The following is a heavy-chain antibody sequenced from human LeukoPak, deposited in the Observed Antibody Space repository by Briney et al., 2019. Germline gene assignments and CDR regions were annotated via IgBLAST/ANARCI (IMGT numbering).Heavy chain of an antibody. D-gene: IGHD5-18*01. Sequence: GGSLRLSCAASGFTFSSYAMSWVRQAPGKGLEWVAFIRYDGSNKYYADSVKGRFTISRDNSKNTLYLQMNSLRAEDTAVYYCAKSVDTAILYYYYYMDVWGKGTTVTVSS. CDR1: GFTFSSYA. J-gene: IGHJ6*03. CDR3: AKSVDTAILYYYYYMDV. CDR2: IRYDGSNK. V-gene: IGHV3-30*02.